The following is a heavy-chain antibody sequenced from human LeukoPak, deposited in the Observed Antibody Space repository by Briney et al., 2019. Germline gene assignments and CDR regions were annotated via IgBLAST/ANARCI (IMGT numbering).Heavy chain of an antibody. CDR1: GGSISSYY. V-gene: IGHV4-4*07. J-gene: IGHJ6*03. Sequence: SETLSLTCTVSGGSISSYYWSWIRQPAGKGLEWIGRIYTSGSTNYNPSLKSRVTMSVDTSKNQFSLKLSSVTAADTAVYYCARDRTTVTTVAYYYYMDVWGRGPTVTVSS. CDR2: IYTSGST. CDR3: ARDRTTVTTVAYYYYMDV. D-gene: IGHD4-11*01.